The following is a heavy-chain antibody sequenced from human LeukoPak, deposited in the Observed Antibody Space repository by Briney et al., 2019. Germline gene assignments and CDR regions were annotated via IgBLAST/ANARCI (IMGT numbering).Heavy chain of an antibody. CDR2: IIPILGIA. J-gene: IGHJ4*02. Sequence: WASVKVFCKASGGTFSSYAISWVRQAPGQGLEWMGRIIPILGIANYAQKFQGRVTITADKSTSTAFMELTGLASDDTAVYFCAREPPYTGHCDITTCDVSRFDLWGQGTLVTVSS. CDR1: GGTFSSYA. D-gene: IGHD2-2*01. V-gene: IGHV1-69*04. CDR3: AREPPYTGHCDITTCDVSRFDL.